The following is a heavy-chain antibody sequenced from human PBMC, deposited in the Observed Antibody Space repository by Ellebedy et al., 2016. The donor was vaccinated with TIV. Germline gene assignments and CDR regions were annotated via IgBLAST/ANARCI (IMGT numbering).Heavy chain of an antibody. D-gene: IGHD2-2*01. CDR1: GGTFSSYA. CDR3: ARDWGYCSSTSCPRNAGGIADY. CDR2: IIPIFGTA. J-gene: IGHJ4*02. Sequence: SVKVSXXASGGTFSSYAISWVRQAPGQGLEWMGGIIPIFGTANYAQKFQGRVTITADESTSTAYMELSSLRSEDTAVYYCARDWGYCSSTSCPRNAGGIADYWGQGTLVTVSS. V-gene: IGHV1-69*13.